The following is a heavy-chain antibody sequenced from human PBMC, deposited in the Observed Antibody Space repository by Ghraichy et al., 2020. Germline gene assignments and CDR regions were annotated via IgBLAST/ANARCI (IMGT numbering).Heavy chain of an antibody. CDR2: IYYSGST. V-gene: IGHV4-39*01. CDR1: GGSISSSSYY. Sequence: SETLSLTCTVSGGSISSSSYYWGWIRQPPGKGLEWIGSIYYSGSTYYNPSLKSRVTISVDTSKNQFSLKLSSVTAADTAVYYCARHGGGTRHYYYYGMDVWGQGTTVTVSS. CDR3: ARHGGGTRHYYYYGMDV. D-gene: IGHD1-1*01. J-gene: IGHJ6*02.